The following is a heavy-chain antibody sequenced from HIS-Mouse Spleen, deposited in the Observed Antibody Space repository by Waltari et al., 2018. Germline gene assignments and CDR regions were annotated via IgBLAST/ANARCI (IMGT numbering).Heavy chain of an antibody. CDR1: GYSISSGYY. Sequence: QVQLQESGPGLVKPSETLSLTCTVSGYSISSGYYWGWTRQPPGKGLEWIGSIYHSGSTYYNPSLKSRVTISVDTSKNQFSLKLSSVTAADTAVYYCARAPIRGYWYFDLWGRGTLVTVSS. CDR2: IYHSGST. CDR3: ARAPIRGYWYFDL. D-gene: IGHD3-16*01. V-gene: IGHV4-38-2*02. J-gene: IGHJ2*01.